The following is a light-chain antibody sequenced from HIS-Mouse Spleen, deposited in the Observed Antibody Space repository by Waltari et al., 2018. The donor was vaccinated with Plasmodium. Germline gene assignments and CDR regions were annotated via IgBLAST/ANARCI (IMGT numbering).Light chain of an antibody. Sequence: QSALTQPASVSGSPGQSITISCTGTSSDVGGYNYGSWYQQHPGKAHKLTLYGVSNRPSGVSNRFSGSKSCNTASLTISGLQAEDEADDYCSSYTSSSTLVFGGGTKLTVL. J-gene: IGLJ2*01. CDR3: SSYTSSSTLV. CDR2: GVS. V-gene: IGLV2-14*03. CDR1: SSDVGGYNY.